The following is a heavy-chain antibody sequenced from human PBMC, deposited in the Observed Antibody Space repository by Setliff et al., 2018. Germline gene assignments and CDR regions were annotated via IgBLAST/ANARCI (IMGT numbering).Heavy chain of an antibody. V-gene: IGHV4-34*01. Sequence: LSLTCTVYGGSFSEYYWGWIRQSPGKRPEWIEEINQSGNTNYNPTLNSRVSVSVDTSTNQFTLKVFSVTAADTAVYYCRFWSSYYKNDYWAQGTLVTVSS. CDR2: INQSGNT. CDR3: RFWSSYYKNDY. CDR1: GGSFSEYY. J-gene: IGHJ4*02. D-gene: IGHD3-3*01.